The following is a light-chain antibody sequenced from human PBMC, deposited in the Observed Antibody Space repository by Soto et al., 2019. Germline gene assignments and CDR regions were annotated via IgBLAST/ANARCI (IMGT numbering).Light chain of an antibody. CDR3: CSHAIGSTVL. CDR1: SSDVGYYTF. V-gene: IGLV2-23*01. CDR2: GDR. Sequence: QSVLTQPASVSGSPGQSITISCTGTSSDVGYYTFVSWYQQHPSKAPRLMFYGDRDRASGVSNRFSGSKSGNTASLTISGLQPEDEADYYCCSHAIGSTVLCGGGTKLTVL. J-gene: IGLJ2*01.